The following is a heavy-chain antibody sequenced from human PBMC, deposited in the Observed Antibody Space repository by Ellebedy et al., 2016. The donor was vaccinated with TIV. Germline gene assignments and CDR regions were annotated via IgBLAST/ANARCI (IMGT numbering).Heavy chain of an antibody. J-gene: IGHJ4*02. D-gene: IGHD6-6*01. Sequence: GESLKISCAASGFTFRSYGMNWVRQAPGKGLEWVAVIWYDGSKRYYADSVKGRFTISRDNSKNTLYLQMNSLRAEDTAVYYCARGQGQLVGNFDYWGQGTLVTVSS. CDR2: IWYDGSKR. CDR1: GFTFRSYG. CDR3: ARGQGQLVGNFDY. V-gene: IGHV3-33*01.